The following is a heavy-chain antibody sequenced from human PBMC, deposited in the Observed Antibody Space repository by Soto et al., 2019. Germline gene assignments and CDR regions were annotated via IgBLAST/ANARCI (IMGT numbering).Heavy chain of an antibody. Sequence: QVQLVESGGGVVQPGGSLRLSCAASGFTFSSYGMHWVRQAPGKGLEWVAVISYDGSNKYYADSVKGQFTISRDNSNNTLYLQMNSLRADDTAVYYCAKEDDSGYYCGQGTLVTVSS. CDR2: ISYDGSNK. J-gene: IGHJ4*02. D-gene: IGHD3-22*01. V-gene: IGHV3-30*18. CDR1: GFTFSSYG. CDR3: AKEDDSGYY.